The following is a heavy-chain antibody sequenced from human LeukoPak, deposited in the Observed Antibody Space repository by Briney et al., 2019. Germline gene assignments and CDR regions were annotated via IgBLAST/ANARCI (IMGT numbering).Heavy chain of an antibody. Sequence: GGSLRLSCAASGFTFDDYGMSWVRQAPGKGLEWVSGINWDGGSTGYADSVKGRFTISRDNAKNSLYLQMNSLRAEDTALYYCARAHGYCSGGSCSRHYFDYWGQGTLVTVSS. CDR2: INWDGGST. V-gene: IGHV3-20*04. CDR3: ARAHGYCSGGSCSRHYFDY. J-gene: IGHJ4*02. CDR1: GFTFDDYG. D-gene: IGHD2-15*01.